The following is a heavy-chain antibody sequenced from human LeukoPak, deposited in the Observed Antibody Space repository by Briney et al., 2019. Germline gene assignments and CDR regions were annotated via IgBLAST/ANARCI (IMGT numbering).Heavy chain of an antibody. J-gene: IGHJ6*04. Sequence: SGPTLVNPTQTLTLTWTFSGFSLSASGVGVGWIRQPPGKALEWLALIYWDDDKRYSPSLKSRLTITKDTSKNQVVLTMTNMDPVDTATYYCAHGLEYSYGYNYYYYGMDVWGKETTVTVSS. CDR2: IYWDDDK. D-gene: IGHD5-18*01. CDR1: GFSLSASGVG. CDR3: AHGLEYSYGYNYYYYGMDV. V-gene: IGHV2-5*02.